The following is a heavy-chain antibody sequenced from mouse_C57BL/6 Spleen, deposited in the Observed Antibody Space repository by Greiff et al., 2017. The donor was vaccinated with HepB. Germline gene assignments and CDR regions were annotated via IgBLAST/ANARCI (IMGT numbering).Heavy chain of an antibody. CDR3: ARSGYDYDVGAVVGDYFDY. V-gene: IGHV1-59*01. Sequence: QVQLQQPGAELVRPGTSVKLSCKASGYTFTSYWMHWVKQRPGQGLEWIGVIDPSDSYTNYNQKFKGKATLTVDTSSSTAYMQLSSLTSADSAVYYCARSGYDYDVGAVVGDYFDYWGQGTTLTVSS. CDR2: IDPSDSYT. CDR1: GYTFTSYW. D-gene: IGHD2-4*01. J-gene: IGHJ2*01.